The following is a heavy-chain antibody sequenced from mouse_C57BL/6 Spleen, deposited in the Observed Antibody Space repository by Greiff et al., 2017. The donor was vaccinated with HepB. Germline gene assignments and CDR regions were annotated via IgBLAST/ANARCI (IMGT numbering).Heavy chain of an antibody. CDR3: ARYHGNYHPFYAMDY. D-gene: IGHD2-1*01. V-gene: IGHV7-3*01. Sequence: VQLKESGGGLVQPGGSLSLSCAASGFTFTDYYMSWVRQPPGKALEWLGFIRNKANGYTTEYSASVKGRFTISRDNSQSILYLQMNALRAEDSATYYCARYHGNYHPFYAMDYWGQGTSVTVSS. CDR1: GFTFTDYY. J-gene: IGHJ4*01. CDR2: IRNKANGYTT.